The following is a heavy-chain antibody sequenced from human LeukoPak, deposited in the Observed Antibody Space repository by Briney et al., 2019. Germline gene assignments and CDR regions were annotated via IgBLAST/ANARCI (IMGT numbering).Heavy chain of an antibody. CDR1: GYSFTSYW. CDR2: IYPGDSDT. CDR3: ARGGPNCGGDCYYSDY. D-gene: IGHD2-21*02. V-gene: IGHV5-51*01. J-gene: IGHJ4*02. Sequence: GESLKISCKGSGYSFTSYWIGWVRQMPGKGLEWMGIIYPGDSDTRYSPSFQGQVTISADKSISTAYLQWSSLKALDTAMYYCARGGPNCGGDCYYSDYWGQGTLVTVSS.